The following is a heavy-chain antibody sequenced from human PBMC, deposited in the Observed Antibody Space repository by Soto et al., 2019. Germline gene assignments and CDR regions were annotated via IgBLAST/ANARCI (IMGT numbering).Heavy chain of an antibody. V-gene: IGHV4-4*02. D-gene: IGHD3-22*01. CDR3: ARATHYYDSSGYPFDY. J-gene: IGHJ4*02. Sequence: QVQLQESGPGLVKPSGTLSLTCAVSGGSISSSNWWSWVRQPPGKGLEWIGEIYHSGSTNYNPSLKSRVTISVAKSKNQFSLKLSSVTAADTAVYYCARATHYYDSSGYPFDYWGQGTLVTVSS. CDR1: GGSISSSNW. CDR2: IYHSGST.